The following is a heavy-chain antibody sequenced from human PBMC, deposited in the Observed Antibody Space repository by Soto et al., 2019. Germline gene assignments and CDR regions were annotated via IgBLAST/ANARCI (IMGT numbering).Heavy chain of an antibody. J-gene: IGHJ4*02. V-gene: IGHV4-38-2*01. CDR3: ARSSGYVTGVY. CDR1: GYPISSGYY. D-gene: IGHD5-18*01. CDR2: IHHSGST. Sequence: SSETLSLTCAVSGYPISSGYYWGWIRQPPGKGLEWIGIIHHSGSTYYNPSLRSRITISVDTSNNQFSLKMPSVTAADTAVYYCARSSGYVTGVYWGQGIPVPASS.